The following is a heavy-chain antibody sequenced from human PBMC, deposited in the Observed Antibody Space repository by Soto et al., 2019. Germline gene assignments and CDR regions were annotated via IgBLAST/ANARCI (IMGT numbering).Heavy chain of an antibody. CDR2: ISWNSGSI. J-gene: IGHJ4*02. CDR3: AKAMRGPGNQLLDFDY. D-gene: IGHD2-2*01. Sequence: EVQLVESGGGLVQPGRSLRLSCAASGFTFDDYAMHWVRQAPGTGLEWVSGISWNSGSIGYADSVKGRFTISRDNANNSLYLQMNGLRAEDMALYYCAKAMRGPGNQLLDFDYWGQGTLVTVSS. CDR1: GFTFDDYA. V-gene: IGHV3-9*03.